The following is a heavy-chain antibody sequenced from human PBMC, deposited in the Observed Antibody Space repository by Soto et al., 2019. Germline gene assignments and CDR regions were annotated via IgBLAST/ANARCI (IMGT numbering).Heavy chain of an antibody. J-gene: IGHJ6*02. CDR1: GYTFTSYG. V-gene: IGHV1-18*01. Sequence: GASVKVSCKASGYTFTSYGISWVRQAPGQGLEWMGWISAYNGNTNYAQKLQGRVTMTTDTSTSTAYMELRSLRSDGTAVYYCARAHFVLLWFPMDVWGQGTTVTVSS. CDR2: ISAYNGNT. CDR3: ARAHFVLLWFPMDV. D-gene: IGHD3-10*01.